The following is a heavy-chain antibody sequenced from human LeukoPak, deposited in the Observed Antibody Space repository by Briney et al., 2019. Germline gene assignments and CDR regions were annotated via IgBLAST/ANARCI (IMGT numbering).Heavy chain of an antibody. CDR3: ANFGFFDSGSYYGFDY. CDR1: GFTFSSYA. J-gene: IGHJ4*02. Sequence: GGSLRLSCAASGFTFSSYAMSWVRQAPGKGLEWVSAISGSGGSTYYADSVKGRFTISRDNSKNTLYLQMNSLRAEDTVVYYCANFGFFDSGSYYGFDYWGQGTLVTVSS. V-gene: IGHV3-23*01. CDR2: ISGSGGST. D-gene: IGHD3-10*01.